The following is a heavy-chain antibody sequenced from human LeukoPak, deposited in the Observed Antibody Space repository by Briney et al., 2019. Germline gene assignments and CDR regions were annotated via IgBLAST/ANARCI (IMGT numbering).Heavy chain of an antibody. V-gene: IGHV4-30-4*01. CDR1: GGSISSGDYY. Sequence: SETLSFTCTVSGGSISSGDYYWSWIRQPPGTGLEWIGYIYYSGSTYYNPSLKSRVTISVDTSKNQFSLKLSSVTAADTAVYYCARDYYGSGSSSEIYYYYGMDVWGKGTTVTVSS. D-gene: IGHD3-10*01. J-gene: IGHJ6*04. CDR2: IYYSGST. CDR3: ARDYYGSGSSSEIYYYYGMDV.